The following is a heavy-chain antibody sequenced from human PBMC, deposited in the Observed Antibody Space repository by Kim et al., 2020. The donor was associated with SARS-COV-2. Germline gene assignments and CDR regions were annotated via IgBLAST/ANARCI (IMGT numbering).Heavy chain of an antibody. CDR2: ISSSGSDI. Sequence: GGSLRLSCAASGFTFSSYEMNWVRQAPGKGLEWLSYISSSGSDIYYADSVKGRFTVSRDNAKNSLYLQMNSLRAEDTAVYYCARTRRITIFGVVIKKISRESDHYYYYGMDVWGQGTTVTVSS. D-gene: IGHD3-3*01. CDR3: ARTRRITIFGVVIKKISRESDHYYYYGMDV. V-gene: IGHV3-48*03. CDR1: GFTFSSYE. J-gene: IGHJ6*02.